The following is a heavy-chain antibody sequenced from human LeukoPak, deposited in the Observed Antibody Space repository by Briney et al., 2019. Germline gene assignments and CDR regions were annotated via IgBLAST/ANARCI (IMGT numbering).Heavy chain of an antibody. CDR3: ARGRRRYTGSYYGPFFDY. CDR1: GGSISPYY. V-gene: IGHV4-59*01. CDR2: VYHSGGT. D-gene: IGHD1-26*01. Sequence: SETLSLTCTVSGGSISPYYWTWIRQPPGKGLEWIGSVYHSGGTNYNPSLKSRLTISVDTSRNQLSLKLTSVTTADTAVYYCARGRRRYTGSYYGPFFDYWGQGTLVTVSS. J-gene: IGHJ4*02.